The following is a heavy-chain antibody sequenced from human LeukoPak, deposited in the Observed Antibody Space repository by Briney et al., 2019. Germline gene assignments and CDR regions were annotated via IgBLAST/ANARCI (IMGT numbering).Heavy chain of an antibody. CDR3: ARVEKYSGSYFDY. V-gene: IGHV3-53*04. J-gene: IGHJ4*02. Sequence: GGSLRLSCAASGFTVSSNYMSWVRQAPGKGLEWVSVIYSGGSTYYADFVKGRFTISRHNSKNTLYLQMNSPRAEDTAVYYCARVEKYSGSYFDYWGQGTLVTVSS. CDR2: IYSGGST. D-gene: IGHD1-26*01. CDR1: GFTVSSNY.